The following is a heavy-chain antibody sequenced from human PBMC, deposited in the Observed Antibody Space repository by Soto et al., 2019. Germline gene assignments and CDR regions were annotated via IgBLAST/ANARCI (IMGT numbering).Heavy chain of an antibody. V-gene: IGHV1-69*13. D-gene: IGHD5-18*01. CDR1: GGTFSSYA. CDR3: AKRGGSGTAFDY. Sequence: SVKVSCKASGGTFSSYAISWVRQAPGQGLEWMGGIIPIFGTANYAQKFQGRVTITADESTSTAYMELSSLRSEDTAVYYCAKRGGSGTAFDYWGQGTLVTVSS. J-gene: IGHJ4*02. CDR2: IIPIFGTA.